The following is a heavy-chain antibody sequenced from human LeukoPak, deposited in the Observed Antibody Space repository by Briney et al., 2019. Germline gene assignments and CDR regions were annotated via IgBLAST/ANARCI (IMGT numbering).Heavy chain of an antibody. CDR2: INHSGST. V-gene: IGHV4-34*01. D-gene: IGHD1-26*01. J-gene: IGHJ4*02. CDR1: GGSFSGYY. CDR3: ARDGNAFDY. Sequence: NPSETLSLTCAVYGGSFSGYYWSWIRQPPGKGLEWIGEINHSGSTNYNPSLKSRVTISVDTSKNQFSLKLSSVTAADTAVYYCARDGNAFDYWGQGTLVTVSS.